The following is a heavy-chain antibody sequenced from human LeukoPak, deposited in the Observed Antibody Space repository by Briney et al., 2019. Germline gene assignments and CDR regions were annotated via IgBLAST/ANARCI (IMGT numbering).Heavy chain of an antibody. CDR1: GGSISSYY. CDR2: IHTSGST. D-gene: IGHD3-22*01. J-gene: IGHJ4*02. CDR3: ARDIYYYDSSGSQTLDY. Sequence: NASETLSLTCTVSGGSISSYYWSWIRQPAGKGLEWIGRIHTSGSTNYNPSLKSRVTMSVDTSKNQFSLKLSSVTAADTAVYYCARDIYYYDSSGSQTLDYWGQGTLVTVSS. V-gene: IGHV4-4*07.